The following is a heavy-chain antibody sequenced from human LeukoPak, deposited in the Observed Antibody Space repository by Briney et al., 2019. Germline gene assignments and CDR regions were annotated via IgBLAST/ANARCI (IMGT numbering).Heavy chain of an antibody. CDR1: GYTFSNYG. D-gene: IGHD6-13*01. V-gene: IGHV1-69*13. CDR2: IIPIFGTA. J-gene: IGHJ4*02. CDR3: ARDGLHIAAADPYYFDY. Sequence: GASVKVSCKASGYTFSNYGINWVRQAPGQGLEWMGGIIPIFGTANYAQKFQGRVTITADESTSTAYMELSSLRSEDTAVYYCARDGLHIAAADPYYFDYWGQGTLVTVSS.